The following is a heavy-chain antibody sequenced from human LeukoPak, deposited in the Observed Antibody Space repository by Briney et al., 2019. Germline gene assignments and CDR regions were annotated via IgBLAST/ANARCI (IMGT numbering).Heavy chain of an antibody. Sequence: GGSLRLSCAASGFTVSSNYMSWVRQAPGKGLEWVSVIYSGGSTYYADSVKGRFTISRDNSKNTLYLQMNSLRAEDTAVYYCARDFSLAAASVGYNWFDPWGQGTLVTVSS. J-gene: IGHJ5*02. CDR2: IYSGGST. V-gene: IGHV3-53*01. CDR3: ARDFSLAAASVGYNWFDP. CDR1: GFTVSSNY. D-gene: IGHD6-13*01.